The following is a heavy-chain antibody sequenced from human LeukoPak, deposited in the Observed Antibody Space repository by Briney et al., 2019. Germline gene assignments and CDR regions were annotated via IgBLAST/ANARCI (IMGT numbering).Heavy chain of an antibody. V-gene: IGHV4-59*01. D-gene: IGHD6-19*01. CDR2: IYYSGST. J-gene: IGHJ4*02. CDR3: ARGDSGWPFDY. CDR1: GGSISTYY. Sequence: PSETLSLTCTVSGGSISTYYWSWIRQPPGKGLEWIGYIYYSGSTNYNPSLKSRVTISVDMSKNQFSLKLSSVTAADTAVHYCARGDSGWPFDYWGQGTLVTVSS.